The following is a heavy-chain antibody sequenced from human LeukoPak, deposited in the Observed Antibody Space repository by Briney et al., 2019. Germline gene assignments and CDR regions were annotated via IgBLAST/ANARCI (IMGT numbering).Heavy chain of an antibody. Sequence: GASVTVSCKASVYTFTGYFLHWVRQAPGQGLEGMGWFDLNCGGTNYAQKFQGRVAITRDTSIATAYMELSRMTSDDTAVYCCTRGNIATRRGDNWFDPWGQGTLVTVSS. D-gene: IGHD6-6*01. CDR2: FDLNCGGT. CDR1: VYTFTGYF. CDR3: TRGNIATRRGDNWFDP. V-gene: IGHV1-2*02. J-gene: IGHJ5*02.